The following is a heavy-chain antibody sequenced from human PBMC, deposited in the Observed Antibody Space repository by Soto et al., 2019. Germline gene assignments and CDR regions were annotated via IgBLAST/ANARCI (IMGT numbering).Heavy chain of an antibody. CDR3: ATPYDTGFDP. Sequence: QLQLVQSAAEVKKPGASVRVSCKAYGYPFIKYGISWIRQAHEQGLEWMGWIKVDSGYTNYAQKFQGRVTMTADTSSDTAFMELRSLRLDDTAVYFCATPYDTGFDPWGQGTLVIVSS. V-gene: IGHV1-18*04. CDR1: GYPFIKYG. CDR2: IKVDSGYT. D-gene: IGHD3-9*01. J-gene: IGHJ5*02.